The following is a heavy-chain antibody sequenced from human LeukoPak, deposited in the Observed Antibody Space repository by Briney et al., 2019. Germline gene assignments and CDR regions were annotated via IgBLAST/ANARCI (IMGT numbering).Heavy chain of an antibody. CDR1: GDSISSGAYS. D-gene: IGHD3-10*01. CDR3: AREFWFANAPGSWLDP. V-gene: IGHV4-30-2*01. CDR2: IFHTGST. J-gene: IGHJ5*02. Sequence: SETLSLTCVVSGDSISSGAYSWSWIRQPPGQGLEWIGYIFHTGSTFYNPSLKSRVTISVDNSKNQFSLRLSSVTAADTAVYYCAREFWFANAPGSWLDPWGQGTLVTVSS.